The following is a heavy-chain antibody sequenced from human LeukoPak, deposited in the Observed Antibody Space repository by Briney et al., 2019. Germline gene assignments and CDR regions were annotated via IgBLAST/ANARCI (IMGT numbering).Heavy chain of an antibody. V-gene: IGHV1-46*01. CDR3: ARVPDGYYYDSSGYSL. Sequence: GASVKVSCKASGYTFTSYYMHWVRQAPGQGLEGMGIINPSGGSTSYAQKFQGRVTMTRDMSTSTVYMELSSLRSEDTAVYYCARVPDGYYYDSSGYSLWGQGTLVTVSS. CDR1: GYTFTSYY. CDR2: INPSGGST. J-gene: IGHJ4*02. D-gene: IGHD3-22*01.